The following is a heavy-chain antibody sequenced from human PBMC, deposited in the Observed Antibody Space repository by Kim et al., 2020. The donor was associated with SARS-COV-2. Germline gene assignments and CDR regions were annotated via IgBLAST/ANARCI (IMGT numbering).Heavy chain of an antibody. D-gene: IGHD2-15*01. Sequence: TNYSPSFQGHVTISADKSISTAYLQWSSLKASDTAMYYCARCSSGGTCYFDYWGQGTLVTVSS. CDR3: ARCSSGGTCYFDY. V-gene: IGHV5-10-1*01. J-gene: IGHJ4*02. CDR2: T.